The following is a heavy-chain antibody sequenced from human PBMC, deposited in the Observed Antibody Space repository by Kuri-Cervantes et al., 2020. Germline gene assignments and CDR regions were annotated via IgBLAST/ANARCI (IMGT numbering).Heavy chain of an antibody. CDR2: INTNTENP. J-gene: IGHJ3*02. D-gene: IGHD1-1*01. CDR3: ARDHLNDESTFDI. CDR1: GYTFTNYA. Sequence: ASVKVSCKASGYTFTNYAMNWVRQAPGQGLEWMGWINTNTENPTFAQGFTGRFVFSLDTSVSTAYLQISSLKAEDTAIYYCARDHLNDESTFDIWGQGTMVTVSS. V-gene: IGHV7-4-1*02.